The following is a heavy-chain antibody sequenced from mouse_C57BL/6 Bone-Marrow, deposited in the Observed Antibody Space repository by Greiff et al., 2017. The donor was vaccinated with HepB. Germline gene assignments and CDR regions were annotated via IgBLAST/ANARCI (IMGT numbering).Heavy chain of an antibody. CDR1: GFTFSSYG. Sequence: EVQGVESGGDLVKPGGSLKLSCAASGFTFSSYGMSWVRQTPDKRLEWVATISSGGSYTYYPDSVKGRFTISRDNAKNALYLQMSSLKSEDTAMYYCARYDYDPGYYAMDYWGQGTSGTVSS. V-gene: IGHV5-6*01. CDR2: ISSGGSYT. J-gene: IGHJ4*01. CDR3: ARYDYDPGYYAMDY. D-gene: IGHD2-4*01.